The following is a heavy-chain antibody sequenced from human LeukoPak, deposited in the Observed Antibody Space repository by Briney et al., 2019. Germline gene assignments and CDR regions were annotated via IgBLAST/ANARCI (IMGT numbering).Heavy chain of an antibody. CDR2: ISSSSSYI. J-gene: IGHJ4*02. D-gene: IGHD6-19*01. V-gene: IGHV3-21*01. Sequence: GGSLRLSCAASGFTFSSYSMNWVRQAPGKGPEWVSSISSSSSYIYYADSVKGRFTISRDNAKNSLYLQMNSLRAEDTAVYYCASGLTIAVAGTVGYWGQGTLVTVSS. CDR1: GFTFSSYS. CDR3: ASGLTIAVAGTVGY.